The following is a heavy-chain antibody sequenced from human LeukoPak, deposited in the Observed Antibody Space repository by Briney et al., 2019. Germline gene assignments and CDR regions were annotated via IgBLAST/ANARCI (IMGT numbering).Heavy chain of an antibody. D-gene: IGHD6-13*01. CDR3: ASTYSSSWPIDY. J-gene: IGHJ4*02. CDR1: GGSISGYY. CDR2: IYYSGST. V-gene: IGHV4-59*08. Sequence: SETLSLTCTVSGGSISGYYWSWIRQPPGKGLEWIGYIYYSGSTNYNPSLKSRVTISVDTSKNQFSLKLSSVTAADTAVYYCASTYSSSWPIDYWGQGTLVTVSS.